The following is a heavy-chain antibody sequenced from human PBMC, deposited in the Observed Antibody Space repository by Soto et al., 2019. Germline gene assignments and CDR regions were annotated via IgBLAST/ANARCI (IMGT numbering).Heavy chain of an antibody. CDR2: IIPIFGTA. CDR1: GGTFSSYA. D-gene: IGHD1-26*01. Sequence: GASVKVSCKASGGTFSSYAISWVRQAPGQGLEWMGGIIPIFGTANYAQKFQGRVTITADESTSTAYMELSSLRSEDTAVYYCATPRTHSGGYFGYYYGMDVWGEGTTVTVSS. V-gene: IGHV1-69*13. CDR3: ATPRTHSGGYFGYYYGMDV. J-gene: IGHJ6*04.